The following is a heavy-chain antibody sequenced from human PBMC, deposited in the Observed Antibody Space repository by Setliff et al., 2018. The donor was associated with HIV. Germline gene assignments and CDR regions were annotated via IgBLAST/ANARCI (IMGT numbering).Heavy chain of an antibody. J-gene: IGHJ6*03. CDR3: ARQPGRAAMGRENYYYYYMDV. CDR2: IYYTGIP. D-gene: IGHD2-2*01. CDR1: GGSMNSHY. Sequence: PSETLSLTCSVFGGSMNSHYWSWIRQPPGKGLEWIGLIYYTGIPTYNTSLKSRVTMSVDRSKNQFSLRLTSVTAADTAMYYCARQPGRAAMGRENYYYYYMDVWGKGTTVTVSS. V-gene: IGHV4-59*11.